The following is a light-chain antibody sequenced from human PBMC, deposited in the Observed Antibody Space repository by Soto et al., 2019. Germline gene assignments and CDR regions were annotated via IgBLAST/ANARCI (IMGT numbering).Light chain of an antibody. CDR2: DAS. V-gene: IGKV1-5*01. Sequence: DIQMTQSPSTLTASVGDRVTITCRASQSVTNFLAWYQQKPGKAPKLLIYDASTLEDGVPSRFSGSGSGTQFTLTISSVQPDDYATYYCQKYNDWSSRFGQGTKLEIK. CDR1: QSVTNF. J-gene: IGKJ2*03. CDR3: QKYNDWSSR.